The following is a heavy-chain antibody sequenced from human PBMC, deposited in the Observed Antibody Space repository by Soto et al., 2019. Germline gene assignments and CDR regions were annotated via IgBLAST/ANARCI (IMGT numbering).Heavy chain of an antibody. J-gene: IGHJ4*02. Sequence: QVQLVQSGAEVKKPESSVKVSCKTSGGTFVRHVISWVRQAPGQGPEWMGKINPLSGIPNYAQKFQDRVTFTADTDSSTAYMELSSLRSDATAVYYCAPPACAATWCSPSHNLDHWGQGTLVTVSS. V-gene: IGHV1-69*09. CDR2: INPLSGIP. CDR1: GGTFVRHV. CDR3: APPACAATWCSPSHNLDH. D-gene: IGHD2-2*01.